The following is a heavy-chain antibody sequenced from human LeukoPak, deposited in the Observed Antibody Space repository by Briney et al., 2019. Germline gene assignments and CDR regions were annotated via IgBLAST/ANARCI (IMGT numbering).Heavy chain of an antibody. Sequence: SETLSLTCAVYGGSFSGYYWSWIRQPPGKGLEWIGEINHSGSTNYNPSLKSRVTISVATSKNQSSLKLSSVTAADTAVYYCARGVPSRAARLDTKVFDYWGQGTLVTVSS. CDR1: GGSFSGYY. D-gene: IGHD6-6*01. J-gene: IGHJ4*02. CDR3: ARGVPSRAARLDTKVFDY. V-gene: IGHV4-34*01. CDR2: INHSGST.